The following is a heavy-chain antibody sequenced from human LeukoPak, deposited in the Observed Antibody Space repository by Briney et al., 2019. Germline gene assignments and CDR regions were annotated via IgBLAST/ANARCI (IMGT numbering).Heavy chain of an antibody. CDR3: SRGGTDDPFNS. D-gene: IGHD1-1*01. CDR1: GFTFSSYS. Sequence: GGCLRLSCAASGFTFSSYSMNWVRQAPGKGLEWVSSISPKSDYIYYADSLKGRFTVSRDNARDSLYLRMNSLRAEDTAVYYCSRGGTDDPFNSWGQGTLVTVSS. CDR2: ISPKSDYI. J-gene: IGHJ4*02. V-gene: IGHV3-21*01.